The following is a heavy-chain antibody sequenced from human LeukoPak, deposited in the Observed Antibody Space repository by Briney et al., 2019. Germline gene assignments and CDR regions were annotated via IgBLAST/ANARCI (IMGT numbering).Heavy chain of an antibody. CDR1: GFTFSTYS. Sequence: GGSLRLSCAASGFTFSTYSMNWVRQAPGKGLEWVSSISSGSGYIYYADSVKGRFTISRDNAKNSLYLQMNSLRAEDTAVYYCARDSGSYYAFDYWGQGTLDTVSS. V-gene: IGHV3-21*01. J-gene: IGHJ4*02. CDR3: ARDSGSYYAFDY. CDR2: ISSGSGYI. D-gene: IGHD1-26*01.